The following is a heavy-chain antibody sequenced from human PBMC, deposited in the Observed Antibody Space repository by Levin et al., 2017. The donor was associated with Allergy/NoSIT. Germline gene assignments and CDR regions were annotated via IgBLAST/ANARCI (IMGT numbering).Heavy chain of an antibody. CDR3: GVSPDDFGSDLFDY. CDR1: GYSFAAHY. J-gene: IGHJ4*02. Sequence: ASVKVSCKASGYSFAAHYLHWMRQAPGKGLEWMGWINPNSGDPNYAQEFQGRVTMTRDIHIATAYMELSGLRSDDTAVYYCGVSPDDFGSDLFDYWGQGTLVTVSS. CDR2: INPNSGDP. D-gene: IGHD3-3*01. V-gene: IGHV1-2*02.